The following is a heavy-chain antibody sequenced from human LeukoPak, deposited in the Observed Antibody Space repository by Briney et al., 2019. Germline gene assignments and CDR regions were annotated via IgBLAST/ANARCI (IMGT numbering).Heavy chain of an antibody. CDR2: INHSGST. CDR1: GGSFSGYY. J-gene: IGHJ2*01. CDR3: ARRRHYWYFDL. V-gene: IGHV4-34*01. Sequence: SETLSLICAVYGGSFSGYYWSWIRQPPGKGLEWIGEINHSGSTNYNPSLKSRVTISVDTSKNQFSLKLSSVTAADTAVYYCARRRHYWYFDLWGRGTLVTVSS.